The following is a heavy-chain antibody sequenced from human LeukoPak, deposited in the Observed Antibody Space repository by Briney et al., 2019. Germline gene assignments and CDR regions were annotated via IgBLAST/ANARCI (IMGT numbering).Heavy chain of an antibody. J-gene: IGHJ4*02. CDR2: MDYTGSA. CDR3: ARDLRYYDFWSGYTRGGHFDY. Sequence: PSETLSLTCTVSGGSINSSNYYWGWIRQPPGKGLECIGTMDYTGSAYYNPSLKSRVTISVDTSKNQFSLKLSSVTAADTAVYYCARDLRYYDFWSGYTRGGHFDYWGQGTLVTVSS. D-gene: IGHD3-3*01. V-gene: IGHV4-39*07. CDR1: GGSINSSNYY.